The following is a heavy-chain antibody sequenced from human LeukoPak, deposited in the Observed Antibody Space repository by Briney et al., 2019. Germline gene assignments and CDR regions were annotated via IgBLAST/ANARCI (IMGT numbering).Heavy chain of an antibody. Sequence: GSSVKVPCKASGGTFSSYAISWVRQAPGQGLEWMGGIIPIFGTANYAQKFQGRVAITADESTSTAYMELSSLRSEDTAVYYCARDWAPWEGQLERLVYWGQGTLVTVSS. V-gene: IGHV1-69*01. J-gene: IGHJ4*02. D-gene: IGHD1-1*01. CDR3: ARDWAPWEGQLERLVY. CDR2: IIPIFGTA. CDR1: GGTFSSYA.